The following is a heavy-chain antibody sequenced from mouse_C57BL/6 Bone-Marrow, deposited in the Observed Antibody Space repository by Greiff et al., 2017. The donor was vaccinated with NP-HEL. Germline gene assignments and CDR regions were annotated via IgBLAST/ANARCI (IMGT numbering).Heavy chain of an antibody. D-gene: IGHD1-1*02. V-gene: IGHV1-53*01. Sequence: QVQLQQPGTELVKPGASVKLSCKASGYTFTSYWMHWVKQRPGQGLEWIGNINPSNGGTNYNEKFKSKATLTVDKSSSTAYMQLSSLTSEDSAVYYCGMRYDKPNSGGTKYNEKFKSKATLTVDKPSSTAYMQLSSLTSEDSAVYYCAIRGWFAYWGQGTLVTVSA. CDR2: INPSNGGT. CDR3: GMRYDKPNSGGTKYNEKFKSKATLTVDKPSSTAYMQLSSLTSEDSAVYYCAIRGWFAY. CDR1: GYTFTSYW. J-gene: IGHJ3*01.